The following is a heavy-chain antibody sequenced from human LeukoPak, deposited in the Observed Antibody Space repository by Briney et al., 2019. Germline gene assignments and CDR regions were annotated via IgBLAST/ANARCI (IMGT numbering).Heavy chain of an antibody. V-gene: IGHV1-69*01. CDR2: IVPVVGTP. CDR3: ARDNDYSNYDFDY. CDR1: GGTFRSYA. Sequence: SVKVSCKASGGTFRSYAISWVRQAPGQGLEWMGGIVPVVGTPSYAQKFQGRVTITADDNTSTAYMELSSLRSEDTAVYYCARDNDYSNYDFDYWGQGTLVTVSS. J-gene: IGHJ4*02. D-gene: IGHD4-11*01.